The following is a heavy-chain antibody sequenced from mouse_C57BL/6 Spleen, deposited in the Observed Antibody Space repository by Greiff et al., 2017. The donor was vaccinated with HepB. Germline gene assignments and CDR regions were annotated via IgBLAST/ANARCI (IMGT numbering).Heavy chain of an antibody. CDR1: GYTFTSYW. J-gene: IGHJ2*01. V-gene: IGHV1-52*01. D-gene: IGHD1-3*01. CDR3: ARASISGNLCYFDY. CDR2: IDPSDSET. Sequence: QVQLQQPGAELVRPGSSVKLSCKASGYTFTSYWMHWVKQRPIQGLEWIGNIDPSDSETHYNQKFKDKATLTVDKSSSTAYMQLSSLTSEDSAVYYCARASISGNLCYFDYWGQGTTLTVSS.